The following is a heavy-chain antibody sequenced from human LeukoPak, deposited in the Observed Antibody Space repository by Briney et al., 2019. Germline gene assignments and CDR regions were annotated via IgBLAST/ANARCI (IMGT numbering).Heavy chain of an antibody. CDR3: ARGQGDRYYYYYYMDV. D-gene: IGHD5-24*01. V-gene: IGHV1-8*03. J-gene: IGHJ6*03. Sequence: VASVKVSCKASGYTFTSYDINWVRQATGQGLEWMGWMNPNSGNTGYAQKFQGRVTITADESTSTAYMELSSLRSEDTAVYYCARGQGDRYYYYYYMDVWGKGTTVTISS. CDR1: GYTFTSYD. CDR2: MNPNSGNT.